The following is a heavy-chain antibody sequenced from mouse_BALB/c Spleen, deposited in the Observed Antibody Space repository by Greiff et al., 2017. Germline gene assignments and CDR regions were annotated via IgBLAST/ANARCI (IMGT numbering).Heavy chain of an antibody. J-gene: IGHJ3*01. D-gene: IGHD2-14*01. CDR2: IDPETGGT. Sequence: QVQLQQSGAELVRPGASVTLSCKASGYTFTDYEMHWVKQTPVHGLEWIGAIDPETGGTAYNQKFKGKATLTADKSSSTAYMELRSLTSEDSAVYYCTGVRRWFAYWGQGTLVTVAA. V-gene: IGHV1-15*01. CDR3: TGVRRWFAY. CDR1: GYTFTDYE.